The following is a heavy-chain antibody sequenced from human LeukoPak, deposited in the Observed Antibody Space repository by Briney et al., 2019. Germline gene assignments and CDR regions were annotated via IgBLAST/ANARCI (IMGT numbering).Heavy chain of an antibody. V-gene: IGHV3-7*03. J-gene: IGHJ5*02. CDR1: GYRFSPYW. CDR2: ISDGGRAA. Sequence: GGSLRLSCAASGYRFSPYWMSWVRQTPGKGLEWVASISDGGRAAYYGDSVRGRFTISRDDARNSLFLQMNGLRADGTAVYYCTRENYVPDSWGQGTLVTVSS. D-gene: IGHD3-10*02. CDR3: TRENYVPDS.